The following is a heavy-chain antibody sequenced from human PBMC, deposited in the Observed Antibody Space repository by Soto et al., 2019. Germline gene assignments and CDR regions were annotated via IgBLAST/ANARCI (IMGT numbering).Heavy chain of an antibody. D-gene: IGHD3-3*01. J-gene: IGHJ4*02. CDR2: MFHSGGA. CDR1: DGSISTYDW. V-gene: IGHV4-4*02. CDR3: ATGNVDSMLEY. Sequence: PSETRSLTCVVSDGSISTYDWWTCVRQPPGKGLEWIGKMFHSGGADYSPSLKSRVTISADSSKNHFSLRLTAVTAADTAVYYCATGNVDSMLEYWGQGTQVTVSS.